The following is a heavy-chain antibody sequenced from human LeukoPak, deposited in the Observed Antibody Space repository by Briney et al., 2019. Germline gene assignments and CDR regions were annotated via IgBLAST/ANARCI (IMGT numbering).Heavy chain of an antibody. CDR2: IYDRGPA. V-gene: IGHV4-30-2*01. CDR3: ARSRQASGLFNS. J-gene: IGHJ5*01. CDR1: GYAITSGGFS. Sequence: PSQTLSLTCTVSGYAITSGGFSWNWIRQPPGKGLEWIGCIYDRGPAYYNPSLKSRFTISVDRPKNQFFLNVTSLTAADTAVYYCARSRQASGLFNSWGQGTLVVVSS. D-gene: IGHD3-10*01.